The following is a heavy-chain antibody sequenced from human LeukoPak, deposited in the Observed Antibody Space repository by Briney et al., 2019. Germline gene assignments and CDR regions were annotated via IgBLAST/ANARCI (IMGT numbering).Heavy chain of an antibody. CDR3: ARGAVYSSGWFPYYYYYYMDV. D-gene: IGHD6-19*01. CDR2: IYTSGST. CDR1: GGSISSYY. Sequence: SETLSLTCTVSGGSISSYYWSWIRQPPGKGLEWIGYIYTSGSTNYNPPLKSRVTISVDTSKNQFSLKLSSVTAADTAVYYCARGAVYSSGWFPYYYYYYMDVWGKGTTVTVSS. J-gene: IGHJ6*03. V-gene: IGHV4-4*09.